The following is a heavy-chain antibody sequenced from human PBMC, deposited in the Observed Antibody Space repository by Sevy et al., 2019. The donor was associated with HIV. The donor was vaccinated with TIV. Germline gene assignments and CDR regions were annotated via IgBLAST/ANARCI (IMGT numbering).Heavy chain of an antibody. J-gene: IGHJ4*02. CDR3: ARGKREEWLLHLDN. V-gene: IGHV1-2*02. D-gene: IGHD3-22*01. Sequence: ASVKVSCKTSGYTFAAYYIHWVRQAPGQGPEWLGWIYPNGGDTTFAQKFQGRVTVTMSTSINTVYMELNRLRSDDTAVYYCARGKREEWLLHLDNWGQGTLVTVSS. CDR2: IYPNGGDT. CDR1: GYTFAAYY.